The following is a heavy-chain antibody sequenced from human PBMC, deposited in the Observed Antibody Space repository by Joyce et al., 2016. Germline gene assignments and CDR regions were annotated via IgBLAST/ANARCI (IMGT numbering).Heavy chain of an antibody. CDR1: GDSISGYY. Sequence: QVQLQESGPGLVKPSETLSLTCSVSGDSISGYYWSWIRQSPGKGLEWIGYVYHRGGTNYNPSLQSRVTISVDTSKNQFSLKLKSVTAADTAVYYCARTGYTSGWYGYYFDYWGQGTLVTVSS. J-gene: IGHJ4*02. D-gene: IGHD6-19*01. CDR2: VYHRGGT. CDR3: ARTGYTSGWYGYYFDY. V-gene: IGHV4-59*01.